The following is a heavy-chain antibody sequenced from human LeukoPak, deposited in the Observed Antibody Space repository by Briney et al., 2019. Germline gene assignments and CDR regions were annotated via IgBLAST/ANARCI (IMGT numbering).Heavy chain of an antibody. V-gene: IGHV3-21*01. J-gene: IGHJ5*02. D-gene: IGHD2-2*01. Sequence: GGSLRLSCAASGFTFSSYSMNWVRQAPGKGLEWVSSISSSSSYIYYADSVKGRFTISRDNAKNSLYLQMNSLRAEDTAVYYCARDPVPAATNNWFDPWGQRTLVTVSS. CDR3: ARDPVPAATNNWFDP. CDR1: GFTFSSYS. CDR2: ISSSSSYI.